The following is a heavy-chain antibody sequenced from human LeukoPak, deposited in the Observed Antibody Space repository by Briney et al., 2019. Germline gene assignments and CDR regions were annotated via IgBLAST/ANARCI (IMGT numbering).Heavy chain of an antibody. CDR2: IIPIFGTA. V-gene: IGHV1-69*05. CDR1: GGTFTSYA. Sequence: SVKVSCKASGGTFTSYAISWVRQAPGQGLEWMGGIIPIFGTANYAQKFQGRVTITTDESTSTAYMELSSLRSEDTAVYYCASRGLEENWFDPWGQGTLVTVSS. J-gene: IGHJ5*02. D-gene: IGHD3/OR15-3a*01. CDR3: ASRGLEENWFDP.